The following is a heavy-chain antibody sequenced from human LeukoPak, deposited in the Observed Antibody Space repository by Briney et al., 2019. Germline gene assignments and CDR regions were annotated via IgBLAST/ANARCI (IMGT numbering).Heavy chain of an antibody. CDR1: GFTFSSHA. Sequence: PGGSLRLSCTPSGFTFSSHAMSWVRQAPGKGLEWVAVISNDGRSKHYSDSVKGRVTISRDNSKSTQYLQMNRLTTEDTAVYYCARDLGLTGNYGGHGMDVWGQGTTVTVSS. D-gene: IGHD3-9*01. J-gene: IGHJ6*02. CDR3: ARDLGLTGNYGGHGMDV. V-gene: IGHV3-30*03. CDR2: ISNDGRSK.